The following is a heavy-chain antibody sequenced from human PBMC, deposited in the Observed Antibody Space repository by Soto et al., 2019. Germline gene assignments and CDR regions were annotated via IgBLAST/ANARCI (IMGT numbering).Heavy chain of an antibody. V-gene: IGHV4-39*01. CDR2: IYYSGST. Sequence: QLQLRESGPGLVKPSETLSLTCTVSGGSISSGNYYWGWVRQPPGKGLEWIGSIYYSGSTYYNPSLKSRVIISVDTSKNQFSLKLSSVTAAATAVYYCTRKYNYLDAFDIWGQGTMVPVSS. CDR1: GGSISSGNYY. J-gene: IGHJ3*02. D-gene: IGHD1-1*01. CDR3: TRKYNYLDAFDI.